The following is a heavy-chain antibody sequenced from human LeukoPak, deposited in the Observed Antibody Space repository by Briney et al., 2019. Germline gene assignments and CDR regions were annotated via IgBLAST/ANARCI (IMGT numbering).Heavy chain of an antibody. CDR3: ARLDILVPRAVEWFDS. CDR1: GDSISGKY. V-gene: IGHV4-4*07. CDR2: ISSTGTT. J-gene: IGHJ5*01. D-gene: IGHD3-9*01. Sequence: PSETLSLTCTVSGDSISGKYWSWIRRPAGRGLEWLGRISSTGTTDYSPSLKGRATMSLDTSKNQFSLSLTSVTAADTAVYYCARLDILVPRAVEWFDSWGQGTLVIVSS.